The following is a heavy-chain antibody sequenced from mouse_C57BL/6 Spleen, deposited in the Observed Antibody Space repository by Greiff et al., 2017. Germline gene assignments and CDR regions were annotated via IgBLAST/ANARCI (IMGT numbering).Heavy chain of an antibody. D-gene: IGHD1-1*01. J-gene: IGHJ2*01. CDR3: ARWGYYGFDY. CDR2: IYPGDGDT. Sequence: VQVVESGPELVKPGASVKISCKASGYAFSSSWMNWVKQRPGKGLEWIGRIYPGDGDTNYNGKFKGKATLTADKSSSTAYMHLSSLTSEDSAVYFCARWGYYGFDYWGQGTTLTVSS. V-gene: IGHV1-82*01. CDR1: GYAFSSSW.